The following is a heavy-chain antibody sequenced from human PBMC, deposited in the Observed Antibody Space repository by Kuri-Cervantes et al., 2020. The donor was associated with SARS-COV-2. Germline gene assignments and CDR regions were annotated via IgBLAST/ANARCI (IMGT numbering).Heavy chain of an antibody. CDR2: ISSSSSYI. CDR3: ARDEEGGCSSTSCFLYGYGMDV. D-gene: IGHD2-2*01. V-gene: IGHV3-21*01. Sequence: GGSLRLSCAASGFTFSSYSMNWVRRAPGKGLEWVSSISSSSSYIYYADSVKGRFTISRDNAKNSLYLQMNSLRAEDTAVYYCARDEEGGCSSTSCFLYGYGMDVWGQGTTVTVSS. CDR1: GFTFSSYS. J-gene: IGHJ6*02.